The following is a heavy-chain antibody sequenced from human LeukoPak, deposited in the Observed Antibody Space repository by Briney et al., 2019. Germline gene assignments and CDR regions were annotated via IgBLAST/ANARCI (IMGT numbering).Heavy chain of an antibody. CDR1: GGAISSGGYS. V-gene: IGHV4-30-2*01. CDR2: IYHSGST. CDR3: ARGYGDYYYYGMDV. D-gene: IGHD4-17*01. J-gene: IGHJ6*02. Sequence: SETLSLTCAVSGGAISSGGYSWTWIRQPPGKGLEWIGYIYHSGSTYYNPSLKSRVIISVDRSKNQFSLKLRSVTAADTAVYYCARGYGDYYYYGMDVWGQGTTVTVSS.